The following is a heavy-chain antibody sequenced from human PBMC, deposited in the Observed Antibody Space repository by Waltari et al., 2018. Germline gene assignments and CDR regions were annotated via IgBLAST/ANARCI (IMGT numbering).Heavy chain of an antibody. CDR3: ARRPYYDFWSGYQSDYYFDY. Sequence: EVQLVESGGGLVQPGGSLRLSCAASGFTFSSYWMSWVRQAPGKGLEWVANIKQDGSEKYYVDSVKGRFTISRDNAKNSLYLQMNSLRAEDTAVYYCARRPYYDFWSGYQSDYYFDYWGQGTLVTVSS. CDR1: GFTFSSYW. CDR2: IKQDGSEK. D-gene: IGHD3-3*01. J-gene: IGHJ4*02. V-gene: IGHV3-7*01.